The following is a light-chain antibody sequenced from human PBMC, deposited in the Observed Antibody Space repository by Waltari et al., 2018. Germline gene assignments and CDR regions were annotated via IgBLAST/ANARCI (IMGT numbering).Light chain of an antibody. CDR3: QQYISYWT. Sequence: IQMTQSPTTLSASLGYRVTITCRASQGIGDWVAWYQQKPGKAPNLLIYKTSRLEDGVPSRFSGSGSQTEFTLTISGLQPDDFATYYCQQYISYWTFGQGTKVEMK. V-gene: IGKV1-5*03. CDR1: QGIGDW. CDR2: KTS. J-gene: IGKJ1*01.